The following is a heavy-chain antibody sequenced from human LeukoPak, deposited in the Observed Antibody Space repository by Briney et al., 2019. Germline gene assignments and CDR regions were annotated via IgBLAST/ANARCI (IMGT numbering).Heavy chain of an antibody. CDR3: ARVSAMVTELDY. Sequence: GGSLRLSCAVSGFTFSSYWMHWVRQAPGKGLVWVSRINSDGSSTSYADSVKGRFTISRDNGKNTLYLQMNSLRAEDTAVYYCARVSAMVTELDYWGQGTLVTVSS. CDR1: GFTFSSYW. D-gene: IGHD5-18*01. J-gene: IGHJ4*02. CDR2: INSDGSST. V-gene: IGHV3-74*01.